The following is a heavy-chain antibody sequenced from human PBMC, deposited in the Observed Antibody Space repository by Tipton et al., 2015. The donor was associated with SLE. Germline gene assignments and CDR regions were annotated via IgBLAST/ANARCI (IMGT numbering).Heavy chain of an antibody. D-gene: IGHD5-12*01. CDR3: ARDGARWLPYYYYYMDV. CDR2: AFYSGST. J-gene: IGHJ6*03. V-gene: IGHV4-59*12. Sequence: TLSLTCTVSGDSIKGYYWSWIRQTPGTGLEWIGYAFYSGSTNYNPSLKSRVTISVDTSKNQFSLKLSSVTAADTAVYYCARDGARWLPYYYYYMDVWGKGTTVTVSS. CDR1: GDSIKGYY.